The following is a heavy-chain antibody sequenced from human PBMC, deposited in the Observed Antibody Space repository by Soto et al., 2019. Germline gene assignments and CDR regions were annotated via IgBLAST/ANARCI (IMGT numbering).Heavy chain of an antibody. J-gene: IGHJ4*02. Sequence: SETLSLTCTVSGGSISSSSYYWGWIRQPPGKGLEWIGSIYYSGSTYYNPSLKSRVTISVDTSKNQFSLKLSSVTAADTAVYYCARVSPSGWYDYWGQGTLVTVSS. D-gene: IGHD6-19*01. CDR1: GGSISSSSYY. CDR3: ARVSPSGWYDY. CDR2: IYYSGST. V-gene: IGHV4-39*07.